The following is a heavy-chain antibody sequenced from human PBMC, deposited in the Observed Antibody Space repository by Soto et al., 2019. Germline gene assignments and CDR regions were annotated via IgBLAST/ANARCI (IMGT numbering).Heavy chain of an antibody. J-gene: IGHJ4*02. CDR2: INGSNGNT. D-gene: IGHD3-22*01. CDR1: GNTVPNYA. CDR3: ARDLLPYYYDSSGYSAY. V-gene: IGHV1-3*01. Sequence: GASVKVSCKASGNTVPNYAIHWVRQAPGQRLEWMGWINGSNGNTKYSQKFQGRVTMTTDTSTSTAYMELRSLRSDDTAVYYCARDLLPYYYDSSGYSAYWGQGTLVTVSS.